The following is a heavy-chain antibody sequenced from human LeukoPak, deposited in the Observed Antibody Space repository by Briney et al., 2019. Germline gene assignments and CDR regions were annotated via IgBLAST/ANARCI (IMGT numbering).Heavy chain of an antibody. CDR2: ISSTSTT. CDR3: AAAGDY. D-gene: IGHD3-10*01. Sequence: GGSLRLSCAVSGFTFGSYTMNWVRQAPGKGLEWASHISSTSTTYYADSVKGRFTTSRDNAKNLLYLQMNSLRDEDTAVYYCAAAGDYWGQGTLVTVSS. J-gene: IGHJ4*02. CDR1: GFTFGSYT. V-gene: IGHV3-48*02.